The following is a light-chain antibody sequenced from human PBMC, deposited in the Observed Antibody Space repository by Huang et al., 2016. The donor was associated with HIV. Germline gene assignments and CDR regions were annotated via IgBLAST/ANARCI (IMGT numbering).Light chain of an antibody. V-gene: IGKV3-15*01. J-gene: IGKJ2*01. Sequence: EIVMTQSPATLSVSPGERATLSCRASQSVSRNLAWHQQKPGQAPRLLIYGTSTRATGIPARFSGSGSGTECTLTISSLQSEDFAVYYGQQYNNWPYTFGQGTKLEIK. CDR2: GTS. CDR1: QSVSRN. CDR3: QQYNNWPYT.